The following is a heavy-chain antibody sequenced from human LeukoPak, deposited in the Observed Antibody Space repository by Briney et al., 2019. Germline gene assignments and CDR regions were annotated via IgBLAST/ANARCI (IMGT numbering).Heavy chain of an antibody. Sequence: GGSLRLSCAASGFTFSSYSMNWVRQAPGKGLEWVSSISSSSYIYYADSVKGRFTISRDNAKNSLYLQMNSLRAEDTAVYYCARVCRRSGGSCYLDYWGQGTLVTVSS. CDR1: GFTFSSYS. CDR3: ARVCRRSGGSCYLDY. V-gene: IGHV3-21*01. D-gene: IGHD2-15*01. J-gene: IGHJ4*02. CDR2: ISSSSYI.